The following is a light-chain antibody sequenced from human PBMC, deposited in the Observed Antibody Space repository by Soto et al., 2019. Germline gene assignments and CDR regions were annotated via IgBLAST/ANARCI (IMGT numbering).Light chain of an antibody. CDR3: QQDGSSPPT. V-gene: IGKV3-20*01. CDR2: GAS. Sequence: EIVLTQSPGTLSLSPGERATLSCRASQSVSTNYLAWYQRKPGQAPRLLIYGASSRATDIPNRFSGSGSWTDFTLTITGLKAEDFAVYYCQQDGSSPPTFGQGTKVEIK. J-gene: IGKJ1*01. CDR1: QSVSTNY.